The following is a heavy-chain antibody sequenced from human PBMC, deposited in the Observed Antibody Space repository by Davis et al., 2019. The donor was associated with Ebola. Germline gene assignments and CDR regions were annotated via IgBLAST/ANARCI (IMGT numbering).Heavy chain of an antibody. Sequence: MPSETLSLTCAVYGGSFSGYYWSWIRQPPGKGLEWIGEINHSGSTNYNPSLKSRVTISVDKSKNQFSLKLSSVTAADTAVYYCARDTQWLVQGAFDIWGQGTMVTVSS. J-gene: IGHJ3*02. CDR3: ARDTQWLVQGAFDI. CDR2: INHSGST. CDR1: GGSFSGYY. D-gene: IGHD6-19*01. V-gene: IGHV4-34*01.